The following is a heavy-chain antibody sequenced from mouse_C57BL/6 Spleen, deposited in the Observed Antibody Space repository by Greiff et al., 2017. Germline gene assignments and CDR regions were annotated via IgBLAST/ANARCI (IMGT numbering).Heavy chain of an antibody. CDR2: INPYNGGT. V-gene: IGHV1-19*01. J-gene: IGHJ4*01. D-gene: IGHD2-4*01. CDR3: ARKRNYDYDDYAMDY. Sequence: VQLQQSGPVLVKPGASVKMSCKASGYTFTDYYMNWVKQSHGKSLEWIGVINPYNGGTSYNQKFKGKATLTVDKSSSTAYMELNSLTSEDSAVYYCARKRNYDYDDYAMDYWGQGTSVTVSS. CDR1: GYTFTDYY.